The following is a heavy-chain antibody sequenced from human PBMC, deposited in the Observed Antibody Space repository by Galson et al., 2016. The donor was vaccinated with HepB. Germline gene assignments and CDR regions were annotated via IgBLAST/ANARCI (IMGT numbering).Heavy chain of an antibody. CDR2: ISRSGDSM. Sequence: SLRLSCAASGFNLSDYYMHWIRQAPGKGLEWVSYISRSGDSMPYADSVRGRFTISRDNVKKSLYLQMTNLRAEDTAVYYCARDLPDDSVEYFDVFDLWGQGTMVTVSS. J-gene: IGHJ3*01. V-gene: IGHV3-11*01. D-gene: IGHD4-17*01. CDR1: GFNLSDYY. CDR3: ARDLPDDSVEYFDVFDL.